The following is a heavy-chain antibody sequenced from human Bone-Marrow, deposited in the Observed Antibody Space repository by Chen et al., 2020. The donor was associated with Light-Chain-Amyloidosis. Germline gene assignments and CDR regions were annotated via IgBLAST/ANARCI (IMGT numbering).Heavy chain of an antibody. J-gene: IGHJ4*02. Sequence: QVPLVESGGGVVQPGTSLRLSCAGSGFTTHAVHWVRQAPGKGLQLLAASSYDGDVDDYAYFVKGRFIISRDNDKETVYLQMNSLREEDTAVYYCATPDSPVTEDYFDYWGQGTQVSVSS. CDR3: ATPDSPVTEDYFDY. CDR2: SSYDGDVD. CDR1: GFTTHA. D-gene: IGHD4-17*01. V-gene: IGHV3-30*03.